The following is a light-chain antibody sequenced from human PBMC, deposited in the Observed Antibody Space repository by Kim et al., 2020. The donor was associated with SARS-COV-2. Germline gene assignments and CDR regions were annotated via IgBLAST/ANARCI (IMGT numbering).Light chain of an antibody. CDR1: ESFSST. Sequence: SVSPAETVTLTGRASESFSSTLAWFQQKPGQAPRLLIYDASTRFPGTPARFTASGSGTDFTLTISSLQSEDFAIYYCQQYNDWPYTFGQGTKLEI. CDR2: DAS. J-gene: IGKJ2*01. V-gene: IGKV3-15*01. CDR3: QQYNDWPYT.